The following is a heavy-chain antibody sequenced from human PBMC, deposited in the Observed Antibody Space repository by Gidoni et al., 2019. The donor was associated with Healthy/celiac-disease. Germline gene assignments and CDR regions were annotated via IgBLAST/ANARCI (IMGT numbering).Heavy chain of an antibody. D-gene: IGHD3-3*01. CDR1: GLTFTSSA. V-gene: IGHV3-23*01. CDR3: AKDRYYDFWSGYSPFDY. J-gene: IGHJ4*02. CDR2: ISGSGGSS. Sequence: EVQLLESGGGLVQPGGSIRLSFAASGLTFTSSAMSWVRQAAGKGLEWVSAISGSGGSSYYADSVKGRFTISRDNSKNTVYLQMNSLRAEDTAVYYCAKDRYYDFWSGYSPFDYWGQGALVTVSS.